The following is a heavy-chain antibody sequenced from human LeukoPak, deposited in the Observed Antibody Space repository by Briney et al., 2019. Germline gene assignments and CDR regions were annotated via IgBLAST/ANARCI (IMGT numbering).Heavy chain of an antibody. J-gene: IGHJ4*02. V-gene: IGHV4-39*01. CDR2: IYYSGST. Sequence: SETLSLTCTVSGGFISSSSYFWGWIRQPPEKGLEWIGSIYYSGSTYYNPSLKSRVTISVDTSKNQFSLRLSSVTAADTAVYYCARLWKNGPQTFDYWGQETLVTVSS. CDR3: ARLWKNGPQTFDY. D-gene: IGHD1-1*01. CDR1: GGFISSSSYF.